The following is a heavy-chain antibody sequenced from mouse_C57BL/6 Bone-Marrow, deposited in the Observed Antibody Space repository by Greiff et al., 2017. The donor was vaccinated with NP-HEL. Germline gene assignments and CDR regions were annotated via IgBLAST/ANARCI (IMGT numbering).Heavy chain of an antibody. CDR1: GFTFSDYG. D-gene: IGHD2-2*01. CDR3: ARRVTTDYAMDY. Sequence: EVKVVESGGGLVKPGGSLKLSCAASGFTFSDYGMHWVRQAPEKGLEWVAYISSGSSTIYYADTVKGRFTISRDNAKNTLFLQMTSLRSEDTAMYYCARRVTTDYAMDYWGQGTSVTVSS. CDR2: ISSGSSTI. J-gene: IGHJ4*01. V-gene: IGHV5-17*01.